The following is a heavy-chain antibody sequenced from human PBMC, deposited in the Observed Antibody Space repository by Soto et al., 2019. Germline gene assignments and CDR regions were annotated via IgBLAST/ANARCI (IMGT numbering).Heavy chain of an antibody. CDR1: GGSISSSSYY. Sequence: SETLSLTCTVSGGSISSSSYYWGWIRQPPGKGLEWIGSIYYSGSTYYNPSLKSRVTISVDTSKNQFSLKLSSVTAADTAVYYCASRIAARPFYIDYWGQGTLVTVSS. D-gene: IGHD6-6*01. J-gene: IGHJ4*02. CDR2: IYYSGST. V-gene: IGHV4-39*01. CDR3: ASRIAARPFYIDY.